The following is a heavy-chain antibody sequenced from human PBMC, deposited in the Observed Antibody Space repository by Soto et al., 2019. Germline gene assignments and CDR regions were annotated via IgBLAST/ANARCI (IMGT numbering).Heavy chain of an antibody. CDR2: INHSGST. J-gene: IGHJ6*02. CDR1: GGSFSGYY. CDR3: ARGERVPAAIERDFWSGYPPFYYYYGMDV. V-gene: IGHV4-34*01. D-gene: IGHD3-3*01. Sequence: SETLSLTCAVYGGSFSGYYWSWIRQPPGKGLEWIGEINHSGSTNYNPSLKSRVTISVDTSKNQFSLKLSSVTAADTAVYYCARGERVPAAIERDFWSGYPPFYYYYGMDVWGQGTTVTVSS.